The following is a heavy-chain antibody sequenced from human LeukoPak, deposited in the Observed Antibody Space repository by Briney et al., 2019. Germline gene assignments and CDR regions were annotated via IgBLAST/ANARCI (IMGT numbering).Heavy chain of an antibody. V-gene: IGHV3-48*03. CDR3: ARESIAVAGAPFDY. D-gene: IGHD6-19*01. J-gene: IGHJ4*02. CDR1: GFTFSSYE. Sequence: PGGSLRLSCSASGFTFSSYEMNWLGQAPGKGLDWVSYISSGSTIYDADSVKGPFTISRDNAKNSLYLQMNSLRAEDTAVYYCARESIAVAGAPFDYWGQGTLVTVSS. CDR2: ISSGSTI.